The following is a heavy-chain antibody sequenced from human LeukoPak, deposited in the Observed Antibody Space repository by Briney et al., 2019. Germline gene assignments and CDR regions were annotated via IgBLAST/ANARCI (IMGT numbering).Heavy chain of an antibody. Sequence: GGSLRLSCVASGFTFSSYGMHWVRQAPGKGLEWVAFIRYDGSNKYYADSVKGRFTISRDNSKNTLYLQMNSLRPEDTAVYYCARGGEDYMDVWGKGTTVTVSS. CDR3: ARGGEDYMDV. V-gene: IGHV3-30*02. CDR2: IRYDGSNK. J-gene: IGHJ6*03. CDR1: GFTFSSYG. D-gene: IGHD2-21*01.